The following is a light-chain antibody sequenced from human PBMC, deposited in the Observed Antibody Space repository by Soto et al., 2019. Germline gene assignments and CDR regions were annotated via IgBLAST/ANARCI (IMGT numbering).Light chain of an antibody. CDR2: DAS. CDR1: QSVSSY. CDR3: QQYNNRPPET. J-gene: IGKJ2*01. Sequence: EIVLTQSPVTLSLSAGDRATLSCRASQSVSSYLAWYQQKPGQAPRLLIFDASNRATGVPARFSGSGSGTDFTLTISSLEPEDFAVYYCQQYNNRPPETFGQGTKLE. V-gene: IGKV3-11*01.